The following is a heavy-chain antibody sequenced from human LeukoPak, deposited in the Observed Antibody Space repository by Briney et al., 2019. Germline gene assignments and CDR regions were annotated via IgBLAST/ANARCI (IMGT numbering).Heavy chain of an antibody. V-gene: IGHV4-59*12. CDR1: GGSISSYY. Sequence: PSETLSLTCTVSGGSISSYYWSWIRQPPGKGLEWIGYIYYSGSTNYNPSLKSRVTISVDTSKNQFSLKLSSVTAADTAVYYCARGHSISTVVTPPYRWGQGTLVTVSS. CDR3: ARGHSISTVVTPPYR. J-gene: IGHJ4*02. CDR2: IYYSGST. D-gene: IGHD4-23*01.